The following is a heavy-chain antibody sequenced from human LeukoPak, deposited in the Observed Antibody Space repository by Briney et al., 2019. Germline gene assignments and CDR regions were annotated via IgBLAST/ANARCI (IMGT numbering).Heavy chain of an antibody. CDR3: AMDRGSSWNGVWFDP. J-gene: IGHJ5*02. D-gene: IGHD6-13*01. CDR2: VSGGGSST. Sequence: PGGSLRLSCVASGFTFSNYAMNWVRQAPGKGLEWVSGVSGGGSSTYYADSVKGRFTISRDNSKNMLYLQMNSLRAEGTAVYYCAMDRGSSWNGVWFDPWGQGTLVTVSS. V-gene: IGHV3-23*01. CDR1: GFTFSNYA.